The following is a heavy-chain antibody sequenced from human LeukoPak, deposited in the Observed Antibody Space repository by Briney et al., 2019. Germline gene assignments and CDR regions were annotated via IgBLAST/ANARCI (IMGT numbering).Heavy chain of an antibody. CDR2: ISYDGLNE. D-gene: IGHD6-13*01. V-gene: IGHV3-30*04. J-gene: IGHJ4*02. Sequence: GGSLRLSCAASGFAFSSYAMHWVRQAPGKGLEWVTVISYDGLNEYYADSVKGRFTISRDNSKNTLYLQMNSLRAEDTAVYYRARGGYSTTWYMNFDYWGQGTLVTVSS. CDR1: GFAFSSYA. CDR3: ARGGYSTTWYMNFDY.